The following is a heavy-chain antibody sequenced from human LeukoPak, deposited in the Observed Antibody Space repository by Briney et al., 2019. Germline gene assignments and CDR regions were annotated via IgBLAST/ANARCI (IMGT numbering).Heavy chain of an antibody. CDR3: ARGRGYSHGQPLDY. CDR2: IYYSGST. Sequence: NPSETLSLTYTVSGGSISSFYWSWIRQPPGKALEWIGYIYYSGSTNYNPSLKSRVTISVDTSKNQFSMKLTSVIAADTAMYYCARGRGYSHGQPLDYWGQGTLVTVSS. J-gene: IGHJ4*02. V-gene: IGHV4-59*01. CDR1: GGSISSFY. D-gene: IGHD5-18*01.